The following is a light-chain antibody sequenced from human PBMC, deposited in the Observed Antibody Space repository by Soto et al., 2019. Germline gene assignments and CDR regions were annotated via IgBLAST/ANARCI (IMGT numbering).Light chain of an antibody. CDR2: GAS. V-gene: IGKV3-20*01. J-gene: IGKJ1*01. CDR3: QQYGSSRT. CDR1: QSVSSSY. Sequence: DIVLTQSPGTLSLSPGERATLSCRASQSVSSSYLGWYQQKRGQAPRLLIYGASSRATGIPDRFSGSGSGTDFTLTISRLEPEDFAVYYCQQYGSSRTFGQGTKVEIK.